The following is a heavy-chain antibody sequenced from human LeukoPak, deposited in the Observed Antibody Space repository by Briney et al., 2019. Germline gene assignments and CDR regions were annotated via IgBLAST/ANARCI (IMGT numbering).Heavy chain of an antibody. V-gene: IGHV1-69*06. D-gene: IGHD3-22*01. CDR1: GGTFSSYA. CDR2: IIPIFGTA. CDR3: ARRHTYYYDSSGPGGFDP. J-gene: IGHJ5*02. Sequence: SVTVSCKASGGTFSSYAISWVRQAPGQGLEWMGRIIPIFGTANYAQKFQGRVTITADKSTSTAYMELSSLRSEDTAVYYCARRHTYYYDSSGPGGFDPWGQGTLVTVSS.